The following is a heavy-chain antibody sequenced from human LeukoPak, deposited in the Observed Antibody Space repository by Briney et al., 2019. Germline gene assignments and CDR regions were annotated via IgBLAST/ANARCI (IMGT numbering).Heavy chain of an antibody. D-gene: IGHD3-10*01. CDR3: ARESAMVRGVTTFDY. J-gene: IGHJ4*02. V-gene: IGHV3-53*01. CDR2: IYSGGST. CDR1: GFTVSSNY. Sequence: GGSLRLSCAASGFTVSSNYMSWVRQAPGKGLEWVSVIYSGGSTYYADSVKGRFTISRDNSKNTLYLQMNSLRAEDTAVYYCARESAMVRGVTTFDYWGQGTLVTVSS.